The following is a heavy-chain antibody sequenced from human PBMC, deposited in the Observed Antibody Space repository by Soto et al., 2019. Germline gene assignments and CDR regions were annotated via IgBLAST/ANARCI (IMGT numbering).Heavy chain of an antibody. J-gene: IGHJ2*01. Sequence: LRLSCAASEFTFSSYWMSWVRQAPGKGLEWVANIKQDGSENYYVDSVKGRFTISRDNAKNSLYLQMNSLRAEDTAVYYCAINPGSSSVAHWYFDLWGRGTLVTVSS. CDR1: EFTFSSYW. CDR2: IKQDGSEN. D-gene: IGHD6-6*01. V-gene: IGHV3-7*01. CDR3: AINPGSSSVAHWYFDL.